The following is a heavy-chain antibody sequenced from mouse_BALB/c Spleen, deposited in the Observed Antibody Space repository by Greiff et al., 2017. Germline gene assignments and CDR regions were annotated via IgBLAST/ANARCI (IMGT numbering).Heavy chain of an antibody. J-gene: IGHJ2*01. CDR1: GFTFSSYG. CDR2: INSNGGST. CDR3: AMDYRYYFDY. V-gene: IGHV5-6-3*01. D-gene: IGHD2-14*01. Sequence: DVMLVESGGGLVQPGGSLKLSCAASGFTFSSYGMSWVRQTPDKRLELVATINSNGGSTYYPDSVKGRFTISRDNAKNTLYLQMSSLKSEDTAMYYCAMDYRYYFDYWGQGTTLTVAS.